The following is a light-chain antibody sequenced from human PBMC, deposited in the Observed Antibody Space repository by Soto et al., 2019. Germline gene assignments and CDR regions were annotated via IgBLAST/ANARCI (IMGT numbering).Light chain of an antibody. V-gene: IGKV3-11*01. J-gene: IGKJ5*01. Sequence: EIVLTQSPTTLSLSPGERATLSCGASQSLDSFLAWYQQKPGQAPRLISYDTSNRATGVPARFSGSGSGTDFTLTISSLESEDFAVYYCQQRSNWPITFGQGTRLEIK. CDR3: QQRSNWPIT. CDR1: QSLDSF. CDR2: DTS.